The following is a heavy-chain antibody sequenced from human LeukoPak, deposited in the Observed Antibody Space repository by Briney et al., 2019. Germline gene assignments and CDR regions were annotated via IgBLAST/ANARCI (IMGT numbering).Heavy chain of an antibody. CDR3: ARGTTSGSWPYYYFDY. CDR2: ISGSGGST. CDR1: GFSFSSYA. D-gene: IGHD1-26*01. Sequence: PGGSLRLSCAASGFSFSSYAVNWVRQAPGKGLEWVSSISGSGGSTYYADSVKGRFTISRDNSKNTLSLQMKSLRAEDTAVYNCARGTTSGSWPYYYFDYWGQGTLVTVAS. V-gene: IGHV3-23*01. J-gene: IGHJ4*02.